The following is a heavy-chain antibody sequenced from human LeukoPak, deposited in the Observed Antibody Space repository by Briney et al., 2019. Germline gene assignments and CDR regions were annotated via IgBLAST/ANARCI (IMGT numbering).Heavy chain of an antibody. Sequence: QTGGSLRLSCSASGFTFSSYAMHWVRQAPGKGLEYVSAISSNGGSTYYADSVKGRFTISRDNSKNTLYLQMNRLRAEDTAVYYCARDEQQLVHSAEYFQHWGQGTLVTVSS. CDR2: ISSNGGST. J-gene: IGHJ1*01. V-gene: IGHV3-64*04. CDR3: ARDEQQLVHSAEYFQH. D-gene: IGHD6-13*01. CDR1: GFTFSSYA.